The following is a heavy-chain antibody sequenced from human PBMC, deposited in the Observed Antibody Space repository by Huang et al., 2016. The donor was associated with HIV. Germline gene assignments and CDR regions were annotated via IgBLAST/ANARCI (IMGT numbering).Heavy chain of an antibody. D-gene: IGHD2-8*01. CDR2: INAYNGNT. CDR1: GYTFTNYG. Sequence: QVQLMQSGVEVKKPGASVKVSCRASGYTFTNYGVSWVRQAPGQGLEWMGLINAYNGNTYYEQKFQGRVIMTTDTSTSTAYMELKSLTSDDTAVYYCARDGRMVIDPFDIWGQGTRVTVSS. CDR3: ARDGRMVIDPFDI. J-gene: IGHJ3*02. V-gene: IGHV1-18*01.